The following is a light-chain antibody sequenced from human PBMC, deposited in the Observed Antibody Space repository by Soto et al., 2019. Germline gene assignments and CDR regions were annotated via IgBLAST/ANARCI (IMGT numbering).Light chain of an antibody. V-gene: IGLV1-40*01. CDR2: GNN. Sequence: QSVLTQPPSVSGAPGQTVTISCTGSSSNIGANYDVHWYQQRPGTAPKLLIFGNNNRPSGVPDRFSGSKSSTSASLAITGLQAEDEGDYYCQSYDNTLGARYVFGTGTKVTVL. CDR1: SSNIGANYD. CDR3: QSYDNTLGARYV. J-gene: IGLJ1*01.